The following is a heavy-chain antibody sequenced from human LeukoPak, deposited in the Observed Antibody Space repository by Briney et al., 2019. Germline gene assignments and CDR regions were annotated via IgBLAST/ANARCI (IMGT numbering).Heavy chain of an antibody. D-gene: IGHD5-24*01. J-gene: IGHJ4*02. Sequence: SGGSLRLSCAASGFTFSSYDMHWVRQAPGKGLEWVAVISYDGTNKYYADSVKGRFTISRDNSKNTLSLQMNSLRSEDTAVYYCATPPLSSMATKSEYYFDYWGQGTLVTVSS. CDR2: ISYDGTNK. CDR3: ATPPLSSMATKSEYYFDY. V-gene: IGHV3-30*03. CDR1: GFTFSSYD.